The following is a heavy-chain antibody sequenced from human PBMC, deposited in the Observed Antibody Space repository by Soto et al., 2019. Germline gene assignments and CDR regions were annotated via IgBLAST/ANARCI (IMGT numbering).Heavy chain of an antibody. CDR1: GGTFDSYT. CDR3: ATGAFGGRQQLVRDSFDF. Sequence: QVQLVQSGAEVTKPGSSVRVSCKASGGTFDSYTISWVRQAHGQGLEWVGRIAPMFDISKYAPKYQGRVTITTDKATSTAYMDLSGLTSEDTAVYYCATGAFGGRQQLVRDSFDFFGQGTMVTVSS. J-gene: IGHJ3*01. CDR2: IAPMFDIS. V-gene: IGHV1-69*02. D-gene: IGHD3-10*01.